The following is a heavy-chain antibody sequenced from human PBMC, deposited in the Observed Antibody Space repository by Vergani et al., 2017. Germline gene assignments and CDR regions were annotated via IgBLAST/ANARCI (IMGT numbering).Heavy chain of an antibody. D-gene: IGHD3-3*01. Sequence: QVQLVESGGGLVKPGGSLRLSCAASGFTFSDYYMSWIRQAPGKGLEWVSYISSSGSTIYYADSVKGRFTISRDNAKNSLYLQMNSLRAEDTAVYYCARGVGEDFWSGYYISYYYYMDVWGKGTTVTVSS. CDR1: GFTFSDYY. CDR3: ARGVGEDFWSGYYISYYYYMDV. V-gene: IGHV3-11*01. CDR2: ISSSGSTI. J-gene: IGHJ6*03.